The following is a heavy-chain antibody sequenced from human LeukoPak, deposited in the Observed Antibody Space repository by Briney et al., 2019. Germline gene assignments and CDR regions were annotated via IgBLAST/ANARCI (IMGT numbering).Heavy chain of an antibody. D-gene: IGHD5-12*01. Sequence: GGSLTLSCAASEFTFGDYDMSWVRQTLGKGLEWVANIKQDGSDKYYVDSVKGRFTISRDNAKNSLYLQMNSLRPEDTAVYYCARSNFGGYDSWGQGTLVTVSS. CDR3: ARSNFGGYDS. CDR2: IKQDGSDK. V-gene: IGHV3-7*05. CDR1: EFTFGDYD. J-gene: IGHJ4*02.